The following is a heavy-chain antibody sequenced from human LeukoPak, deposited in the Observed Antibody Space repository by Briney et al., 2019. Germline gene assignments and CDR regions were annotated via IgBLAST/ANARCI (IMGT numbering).Heavy chain of an antibody. CDR2: ISGSGGST. V-gene: IGHV3-23*01. J-gene: IGHJ4*02. Sequence: PGRSLRLSCAASGFTFSNYAMTWVRQAPGKGLEWVSAISGSGGSTYYADSVKGRFTISRDNSKNTLYLQMNSLRAEDTAVYYCAKDAPSPRIAVAGTDYWGQGTLVTVSS. D-gene: IGHD6-19*01. CDR3: AKDAPSPRIAVAGTDY. CDR1: GFTFSNYA.